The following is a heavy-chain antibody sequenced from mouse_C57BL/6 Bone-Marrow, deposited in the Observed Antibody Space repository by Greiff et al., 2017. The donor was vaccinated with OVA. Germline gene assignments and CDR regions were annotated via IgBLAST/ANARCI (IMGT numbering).Heavy chain of an antibody. D-gene: IGHD2-4*01. V-gene: IGHV1-50*01. CDR2: IDPSDSYT. J-gene: IGHJ2*01. CDR3: ARLEDYEYYFDY. CDR1: GYTFTSYW. Sequence: QVQLQQPGAELVKPGASVKLSCKASGYTFTSYWMQWVKQRPGQGLEWIGEIDPSDSYTNYNQKFKGKATLTVDTSSSPAYMQLSSLTSEDSAVYYCARLEDYEYYFDYWGQGTTLTVSS.